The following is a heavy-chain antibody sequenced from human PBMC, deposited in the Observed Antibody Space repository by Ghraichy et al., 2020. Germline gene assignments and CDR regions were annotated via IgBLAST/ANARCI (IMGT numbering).Heavy chain of an antibody. V-gene: IGHV3-23*01. CDR2: ISGSGGST. D-gene: IGHD3-9*01. Sequence: GGSLRLSCAASGFTFSSYAMSWVRQAPGKGLEWVSAISGSGGSTYYADSVKGRFTISRDNSKNTLYLQMNSLRAEDTAVYYCAKRPDYDILTGYYRAYYYGMDVWGQGTTVTVSS. CDR1: GFTFSSYA. J-gene: IGHJ6*02. CDR3: AKRPDYDILTGYYRAYYYGMDV.